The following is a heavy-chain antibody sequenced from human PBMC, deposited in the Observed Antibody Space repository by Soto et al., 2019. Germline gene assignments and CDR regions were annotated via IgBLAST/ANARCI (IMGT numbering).Heavy chain of an antibody. CDR2: INSDGSST. D-gene: IGHD2-2*01. CDR1: GVTFSSYW. Sequence: GSLRLSCAASGVTFSSYWIHWVRQAPGKGLVWVSRINSDGSSTTYADSVKGRFTISRDNAKNMLYLQMTSLRAEDTAVYYCARVSREVVPAAIDYWGQGTLVTVSS. J-gene: IGHJ4*02. V-gene: IGHV3-74*01. CDR3: ARVSREVVPAAIDY.